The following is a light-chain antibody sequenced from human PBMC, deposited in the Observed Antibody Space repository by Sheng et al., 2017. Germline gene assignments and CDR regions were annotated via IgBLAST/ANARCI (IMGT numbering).Light chain of an antibody. V-gene: IGKV3-20*01. J-gene: IGKJ4*01. CDR3: QQYVSSPLT. Sequence: EIVLTQSPCTLSLSPGERATLSCKASQSVSGSYLAWYQQKAGQAPRLLIYDASTRATGIPDRFSGSGSGTDFTLTISRLEPEDFAVYYCQQYVSSPLTFGGGTKVEIK. CDR1: QSVSGSY. CDR2: DAS.